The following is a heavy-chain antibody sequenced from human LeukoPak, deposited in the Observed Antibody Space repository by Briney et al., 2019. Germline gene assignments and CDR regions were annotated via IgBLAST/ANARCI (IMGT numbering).Heavy chain of an antibody. D-gene: IGHD1-1*01. V-gene: IGHV1-18*01. CDR3: ARVCPDMTWLERCFKAFDS. CDR1: GYTFTSHG. J-gene: IGHJ3*02. Sequence: AGVKVSRKASGYTFTSHGISWVRQAPARGLEWMGWISAYYGNTNYAQKLHGRVTMTPDTSMSKAYMELRSLTSYDTAVYYCARVCPDMTWLERCFKAFDSWDQGKMATVSS. CDR2: ISAYYGNT.